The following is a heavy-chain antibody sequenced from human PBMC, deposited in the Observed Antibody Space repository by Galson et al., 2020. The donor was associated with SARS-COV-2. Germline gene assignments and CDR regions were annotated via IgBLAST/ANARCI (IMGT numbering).Heavy chain of an antibody. J-gene: IGHJ3*02. CDR2: IYENGGT. Sequence: SETLSLTCTVSGASIYNSNYYWTWLRQSPGRGPEWIGYIYENGGTYYNPSLKSRLTISLDMSKNQFSLKLDSVTVADMAMYYCARGLSLAVPARGVFDIWGQGTTVTVSS. D-gene: IGHD2-15*01. CDR3: ARGLSLAVPARGVFDI. CDR1: GASIYNSNYY. V-gene: IGHV4-30-4*01.